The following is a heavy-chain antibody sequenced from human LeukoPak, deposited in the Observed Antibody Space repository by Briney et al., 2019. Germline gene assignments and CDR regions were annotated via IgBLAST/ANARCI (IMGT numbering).Heavy chain of an antibody. CDR1: GGSFSGYY. J-gene: IGHJ4*02. V-gene: IGHV4-34*01. CDR2: INHSGST. CDR3: ARGRNYDSSGYYADY. D-gene: IGHD3-22*01. Sequence: PSETLFLTCAVYGGSFSGYYWSWIRQPPGKGLEWIGEINHSGSTNYNPSLKSRVTISVDTSKNQFSLKRSSVTAADTAVYYCARGRNYDSSGYYADYWGQGTLVTVSS.